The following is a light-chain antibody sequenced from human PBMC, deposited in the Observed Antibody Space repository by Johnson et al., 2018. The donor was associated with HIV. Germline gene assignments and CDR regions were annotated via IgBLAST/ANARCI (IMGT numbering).Light chain of an antibody. CDR2: DNN. Sequence: QSVLTQPPSVSAAPVQKVTISCSGSSSNIGNNYVSWYQQLPGTAPKLLIYDNNKRPSGIPDRFCGYKSGTSATMGITGLQTGEEADYYCGKWESSLSAGRYVFVTGPKLT. CDR3: GKWESSLSAGRYV. V-gene: IGLV1-51*01. J-gene: IGLJ1*01. CDR1: SSNIGNNY.